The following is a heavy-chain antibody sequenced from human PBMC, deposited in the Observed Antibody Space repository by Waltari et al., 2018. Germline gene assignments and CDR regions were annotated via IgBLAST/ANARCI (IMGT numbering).Heavy chain of an antibody. CDR3: AHMVRYFDHYDYYYFDY. D-gene: IGHD3-9*01. V-gene: IGHV2-5*01. Sequence: QITLKESGPTLVKPTQTLTLTCTFSGFSLSTSGVGVVWIRQPPEKALEWLALIYWNDDKRYSPSLKSRLTITKDTSKNQVVLTMTNMDPVDTATYYCAHMVRYFDHYDYYYFDYWGQGTLVTVSS. CDR2: IYWNDDK. J-gene: IGHJ4*02. CDR1: GFSLSTSGVG.